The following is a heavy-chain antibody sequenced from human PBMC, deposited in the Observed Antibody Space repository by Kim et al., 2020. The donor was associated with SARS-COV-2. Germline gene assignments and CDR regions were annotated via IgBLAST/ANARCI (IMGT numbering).Heavy chain of an antibody. CDR1: GFTFDDYA. CDR3: AKDISRYSSSWTLDY. D-gene: IGHD6-13*01. J-gene: IGHJ4*02. V-gene: IGHV3-43D*03. Sequence: GGSLRLSCAASGFTFDDYAMHWVRQAPGKGLEWVSLISWDGGSTYYADSVKGRFTISRDNSKNSLYLQMYSLRAEDTALYYCAKDISRYSSSWTLDYWGQGTLVTVSS. CDR2: ISWDGGST.